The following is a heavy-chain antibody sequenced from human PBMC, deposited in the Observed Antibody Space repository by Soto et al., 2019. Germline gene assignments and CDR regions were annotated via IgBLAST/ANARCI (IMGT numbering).Heavy chain of an antibody. Sequence: SETLSLTCAVYGGTFSGYFWSWVRQPPGKGLEWIGEIEHNGNNDINPSLKSRVTMSVDTSKNQISLTLTSVSSALRLFICRDNAKNSLFLQMKSLRAEDTAVYHCARAPYSSGWYVFDQWGRGTLVTVSS. V-gene: IGHV4-34*08. D-gene: IGHD6-19*01. CDR2: IEHNGNN. CDR1: GGTFSGYF. CDR3: DNAKNSLFLQMKSLRAEDTAVYHCARAPYSSGWYVFDQ. J-gene: IGHJ4*02.